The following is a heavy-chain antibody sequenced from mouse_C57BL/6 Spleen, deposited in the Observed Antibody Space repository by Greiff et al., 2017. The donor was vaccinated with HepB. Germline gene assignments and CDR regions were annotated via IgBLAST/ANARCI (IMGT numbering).Heavy chain of an antibody. J-gene: IGHJ3*01. CDR2: IRNKANGYTT. CDR3: ARYGGWTWFAY. Sequence: EVQLVESGGGLVQPGGSLSLSCAASGFTFTDYYMSWVRQPPGKALEWLGFIRNKANGYTTEYSASVKGRFTISRDNSQSILYLQMNALRAEDSATYYCARYGGWTWFAYWGQGTLVTVSA. V-gene: IGHV7-3*01. CDR1: GFTFTDYY. D-gene: IGHD1-1*02.